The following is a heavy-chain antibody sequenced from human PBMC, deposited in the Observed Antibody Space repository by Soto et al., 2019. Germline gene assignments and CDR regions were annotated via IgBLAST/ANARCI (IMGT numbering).Heavy chain of an antibody. CDR2: ISYDGSNK. J-gene: IGHJ4*02. D-gene: IGHD3-22*01. CDR1: GFNFSSYG. V-gene: IGHV3-30*18. Sequence: QVQLVESGGGVVQPGRSLRLSCAASGFNFSSYGMHWVRQAPGKGLEWVAVISYDGSNKYYADSVKGRFTISRDNSKNTLYLQMNSLRAEDTAVYYCAKGGYYPYYFDYWGQGTLVTVSS. CDR3: AKGGYYPYYFDY.